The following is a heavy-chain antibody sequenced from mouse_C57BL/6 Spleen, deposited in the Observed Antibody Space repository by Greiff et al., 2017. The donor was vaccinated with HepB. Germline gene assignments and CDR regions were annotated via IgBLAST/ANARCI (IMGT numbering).Heavy chain of an antibody. D-gene: IGHD1-1*01. CDR2: IYPGSGST. V-gene: IGHV1-55*01. CDR3: ARDYTTVVATDY. Sequence: VQLQQPGAELVKPGASVKMSCKASGYTFTSYWITWVKQRPGQGLEWIGDIYPGSGSTNYNEKFKSKATLTVDTSSSTAYMQLSSLTSEDSAVYYCARDYTTVVATDYWGQGTTLTVSS. CDR1: GYTFTSYW. J-gene: IGHJ2*01.